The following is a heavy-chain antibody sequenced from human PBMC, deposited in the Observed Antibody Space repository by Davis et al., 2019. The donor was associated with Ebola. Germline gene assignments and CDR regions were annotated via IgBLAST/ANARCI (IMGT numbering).Heavy chain of an antibody. CDR3: ARGEDCTIGLCRLRYFDL. CDR1: GYTFTGYY. D-gene: IGHD2-8*01. Sequence: ASVKVSCKASGYTFTGYYMHWVRQAPGQGLEWMGWINPNSGGTNYAQKLQGRVTMTRDTSISTAYMELGRLRSDDTAVYYCARGEDCTIGLCRLRYFDLWGRGTLVTVSS. V-gene: IGHV1-2*02. CDR2: INPNSGGT. J-gene: IGHJ2*01.